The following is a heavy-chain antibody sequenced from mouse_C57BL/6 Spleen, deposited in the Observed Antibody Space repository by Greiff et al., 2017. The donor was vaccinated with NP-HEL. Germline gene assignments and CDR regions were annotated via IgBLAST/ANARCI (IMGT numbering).Heavy chain of an antibody. J-gene: IGHJ3*01. CDR3: ARSSYGSSPSFAY. CDR1: GYAFSSYW. CDR2: IYPGDGDT. V-gene: IGHV1-80*01. D-gene: IGHD1-1*01. Sequence: QVQLKESGAELVKPGASVKISCKASGYAFSSYWMNWVKQRPGKGLEWIGQIYPGDGDTNYNGKFKGKATLTADKSSSTAYMQLSSLTSEDSAVYFCARSSYGSSPSFAYWGQGTLVTVSA.